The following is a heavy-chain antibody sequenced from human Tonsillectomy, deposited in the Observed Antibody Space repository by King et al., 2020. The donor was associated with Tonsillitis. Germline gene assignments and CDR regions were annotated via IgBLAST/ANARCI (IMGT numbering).Heavy chain of an antibody. CDR1: GFTFSSYG. V-gene: IGHV3-30*18. Sequence: QLVQSGGGVVQPGRSLRLSCAASGFTFSSYGMHWVRQAPGKGLEWVAVISYDGSNKYYADSVKGRFTISRDNSKNTLYLQMNSLRAEDTAVYYCAKSNWVTMIVVVITPPDYWGQGTLVTVSS. CDR2: ISYDGSNK. D-gene: IGHD3-22*01. CDR3: AKSNWVTMIVVVITPPDY. J-gene: IGHJ4*02.